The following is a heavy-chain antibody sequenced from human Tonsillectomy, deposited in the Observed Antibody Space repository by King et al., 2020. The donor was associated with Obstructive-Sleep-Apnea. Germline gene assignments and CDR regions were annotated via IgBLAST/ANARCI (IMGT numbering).Heavy chain of an antibody. CDR3: ARVGGGYNLDFHYGMDV. Sequence: VQLVESGAEVKKPGASVKVSCKASGYTFTNYGITWVRQAPGQGPEWMGWISAYNGNTNYAQKLQGRVTMTTDTSTSTAYMELRSLRSDDTAVYYCARVGGGYNLDFHYGMDVWGQGTTVTVSS. D-gene: IGHD5-24*01. CDR1: GYTFTNYG. CDR2: ISAYNGNT. V-gene: IGHV1-18*01. J-gene: IGHJ6*02.